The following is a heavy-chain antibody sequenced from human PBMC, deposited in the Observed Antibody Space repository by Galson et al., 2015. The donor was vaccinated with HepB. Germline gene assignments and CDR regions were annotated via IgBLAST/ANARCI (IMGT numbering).Heavy chain of an antibody. D-gene: IGHD3-16*01. J-gene: IGHJ4*02. CDR1: GFTFSSYW. Sequence: SLRLSCAASGFTFSSYWMSWVRQAPGKGLEWVANIKQDGSEKYYVDSVKGRFTISRDNAKNSLYLQMNSLRAEDTAVYYCATLGVMITFGGLDYFDYWGQGTLVTISS. CDR3: ATLGVMITFGGLDYFDY. CDR2: IKQDGSEK. V-gene: IGHV3-7*03.